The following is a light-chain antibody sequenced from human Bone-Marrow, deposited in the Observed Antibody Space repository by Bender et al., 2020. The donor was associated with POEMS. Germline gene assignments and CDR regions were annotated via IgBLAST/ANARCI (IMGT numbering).Light chain of an antibody. J-gene: IGLJ2*01. V-gene: IGLV10-54*04. CDR3: LAWDSNLSVVV. CDR1: NNNVGYQG. CDR2: RNN. Sequence: QAGLTQPPSVSKGLRQTATLTCSGNNNNVGYQGAAWLQQHQGHPPKLLSNRNNKRPSGISERFSASRSGNTASLTITGLRPEDEADYYCLAWDSNLSVVVFGGGTKLTVL.